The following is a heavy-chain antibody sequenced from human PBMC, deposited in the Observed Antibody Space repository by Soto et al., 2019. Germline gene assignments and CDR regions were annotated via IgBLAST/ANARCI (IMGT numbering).Heavy chain of an antibody. CDR3: AKARFGQPYDGMDV. V-gene: IGHV3-9*01. J-gene: IGHJ6*02. CDR1: GFTFDDYA. CDR2: ISWNSGSI. D-gene: IGHD3-3*01. Sequence: HPGGSLRLSCAASGFTFDDYAMHWVRQAPGKGLEWVSVISWNSGSIGYADSVKGRFTISRDNAKNSLHLQMNSLRAEDTALYYCAKARFGQPYDGMDVWGQGTTVTVSS.